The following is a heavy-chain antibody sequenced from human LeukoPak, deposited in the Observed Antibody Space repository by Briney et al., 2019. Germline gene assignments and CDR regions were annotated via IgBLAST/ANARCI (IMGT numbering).Heavy chain of an antibody. J-gene: IGHJ4*02. CDR3: ARDPSSGTDY. V-gene: IGHV1-46*01. CDR1: GYTFTSYY. D-gene: IGHD3-22*01. CDR2: INPSGGST. Sequence: ASVKVSCMASGYTFTSYYMHWVRPAPGQGLEWMGIINPSGGSTSYAQKFQGRVTMTRDTSTSTVYMELSSLRSEDTAVYYCARDPSSGTDYWGQGTLVTVSS.